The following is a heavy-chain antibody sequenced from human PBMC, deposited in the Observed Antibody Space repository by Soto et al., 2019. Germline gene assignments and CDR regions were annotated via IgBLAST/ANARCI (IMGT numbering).Heavy chain of an antibody. J-gene: IGHJ4*02. V-gene: IGHV3-7*01. CDR3: ARGGGGSDY. CDR2: IKHDGTEK. CDR1: GFTFSTYW. Sequence: EVQLVESGGGLVQPGGSLRLSCAASGFTFSTYWMTWVRQAPGKGLEWVANIKHDGTEKYHVDSVKGRFTISRDNAEKSLYLQMNSLRVEDTAVYYCARGGGGSDYWGQGTLVTVSS. D-gene: IGHD1-1*01.